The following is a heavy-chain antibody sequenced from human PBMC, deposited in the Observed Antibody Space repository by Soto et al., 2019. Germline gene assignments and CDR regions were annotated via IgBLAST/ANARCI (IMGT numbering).Heavy chain of an antibody. J-gene: IGHJ4*02. CDR1: GGTFSRHD. CDR3: ARGWGYDSNDYYYAY. V-gene: IGHV1-69*18. D-gene: IGHD3-22*01. Sequence: QVQLVQSGAEVRKPGSSVKVSCKASGGTFSRHDISWVRQAPGQGLEWMGRIIPILGTANHAQKFQGRVTIIADESTSTVDMELSSLRSEDTAMYYCARGWGYDSNDYYYAYWGQGTLVIVSS. CDR2: IIPILGTA.